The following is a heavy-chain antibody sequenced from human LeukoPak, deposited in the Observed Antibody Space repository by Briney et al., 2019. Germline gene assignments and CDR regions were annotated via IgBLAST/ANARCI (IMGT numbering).Heavy chain of an antibody. CDR1: GFTFSSYA. D-gene: IGHD6-6*01. CDR2: ISGSGGST. Sequence: GGSLRLSCAASGFTFSSYAMSWVRQPPGKGREWFSAISGSGGSTYYADSVKGRFTSSRDNSNNTLYPQMNSLRADDTALYYCAIAPGYSSSIWFGPWGQGTLVTVSS. J-gene: IGHJ5*02. CDR3: AIAPGYSSSIWFGP. V-gene: IGHV3-23*01.